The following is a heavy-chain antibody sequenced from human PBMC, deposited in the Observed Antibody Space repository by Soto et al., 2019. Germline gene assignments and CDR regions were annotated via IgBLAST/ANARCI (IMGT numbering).Heavy chain of an antibody. V-gene: IGHV1-3*01. Sequence: ASVKVSCKASGYTFTSYAMHWVRQAPGQRLEWMGWINAGNGNTKYSQKFQGRVTITRDTSASTAYMELSSLRSEDTAVYYCARGGGSNTWFDPWGQGTLVTVAS. CDR3: ARGGGSNTWFDP. J-gene: IGHJ5*02. CDR1: GYTFTSYA. CDR2: INAGNGNT. D-gene: IGHD3-16*01.